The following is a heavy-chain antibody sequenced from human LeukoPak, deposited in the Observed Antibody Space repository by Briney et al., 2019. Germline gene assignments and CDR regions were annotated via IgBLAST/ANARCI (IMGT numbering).Heavy chain of an antibody. CDR2: ICHSGST. CDR1: GFSVTSTYC. Sequence: SETLSLTCTVSGFSVTSTYCWGWIRQPPGKGLEWIGSICHSGSTYYSPSLKSRVTISLDTSKNQFSLGLSSVTAADTAVYYCARPIVVVPLRAFDIWGQGTMVTVSS. D-gene: IGHD2-21*01. V-gene: IGHV4-38-2*02. CDR3: ARPIVVVPLRAFDI. J-gene: IGHJ3*02.